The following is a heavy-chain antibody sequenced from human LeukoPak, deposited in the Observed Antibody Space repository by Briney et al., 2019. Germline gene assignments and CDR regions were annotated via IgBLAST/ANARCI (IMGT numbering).Heavy chain of an antibody. CDR2: IYYSGST. CDR1: GGSISSYY. J-gene: IGHJ3*02. Sequence: SETLSLTCTVSGGSISSYYWSWIQQPPGKGLAWIGYIYYSGSTNYNPSLKSRVTISVDTSKNQFSLKLSSVTAADTAVYYCARVSWIQLWPKMGAFDIWGQGTMVTVSS. V-gene: IGHV4-59*01. D-gene: IGHD5-18*01. CDR3: ARVSWIQLWPKMGAFDI.